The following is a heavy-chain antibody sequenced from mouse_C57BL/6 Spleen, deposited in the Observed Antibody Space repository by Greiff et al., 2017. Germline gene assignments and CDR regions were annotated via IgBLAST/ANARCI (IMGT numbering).Heavy chain of an antibody. CDR1: GYAFSSYW. CDR2: IYPGDGDT. J-gene: IGHJ2*01. Sequence: QVQLQQSGAELVKPGASVKISCKASGYAFSSYWMNWVKQRPGKGLEWIGQIYPGDGDTNYNGKFKGKATLTADKSSSTAYMQLSSLTSEDSAVYFCARERGSTMIVDYWGQGTTLTVSS. D-gene: IGHD2-4*01. CDR3: ARERGSTMIVDY. V-gene: IGHV1-80*01.